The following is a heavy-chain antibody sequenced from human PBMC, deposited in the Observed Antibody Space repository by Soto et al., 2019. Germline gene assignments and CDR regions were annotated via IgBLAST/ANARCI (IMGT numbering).Heavy chain of an antibody. V-gene: IGHV3-11*01. Sequence: QGQLVESGGDLVRPGGSLRLSCATSGFTFGDRYMSWIRQAPGKGLEWVSYISSSGFTIYYADSVKGRFTISRDNANDSRYLQMNSLRAEDTAVYYCARNTKSAAGADYYGLDVWGHGTTVIVSS. CDR3: ARNTKSAAGADYYGLDV. J-gene: IGHJ6*02. CDR1: GFTFGDRY. D-gene: IGHD4-17*01. CDR2: ISSSGFTI.